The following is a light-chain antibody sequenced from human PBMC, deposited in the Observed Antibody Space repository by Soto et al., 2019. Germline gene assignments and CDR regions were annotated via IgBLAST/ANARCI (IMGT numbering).Light chain of an antibody. CDR1: QSISSY. CDR3: QQRSNWRYT. V-gene: IGKV3-11*01. CDR2: DAS. Sequence: EIVLTQSPVTLSLSPGERATFSCRASQSISSYLAWYQQKPGQAPRLLMYDASHRATGIPARFSGSASGTDFTLTISSLEPDDFAVYYCQQRSNWRYTFGQGTKLEIK. J-gene: IGKJ2*01.